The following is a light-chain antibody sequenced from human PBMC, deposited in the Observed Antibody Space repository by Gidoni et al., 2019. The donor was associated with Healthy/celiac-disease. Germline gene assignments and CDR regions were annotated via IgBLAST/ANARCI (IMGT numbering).Light chain of an antibody. CDR2: GAS. Sequence: EIVMTQSPATLSVSPGERATLSCRASQSVSSNLAWYQQKPGQAPRLLIYGASTRATGIPARFSGSGSGTEFTLTISSLQSEDFAVYYCQQYNNWPMFTFGPXTKVEIK. CDR1: QSVSSN. V-gene: IGKV3-15*01. CDR3: QQYNNWPMFT. J-gene: IGKJ3*01.